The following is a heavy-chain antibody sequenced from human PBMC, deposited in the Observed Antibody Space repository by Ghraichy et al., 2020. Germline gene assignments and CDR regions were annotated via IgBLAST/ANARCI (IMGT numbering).Heavy chain of an antibody. D-gene: IGHD5-18*01. CDR1: GGSISSYY. J-gene: IGHJ3*02. CDR3: ARVYLGGYSSKSDAFDI. Sequence: LSLTCTVSGGSISSYYWSWIRQPAGKGLEWIWRIYTSGSTNYNPSLKSRVTISVATSKNQFSLKLSSLTAADTAVYYCARVYLGGYSSKSDAFDIWGQGTMVTGSS. CDR2: IYTSGST. V-gene: IGHV4-4*07.